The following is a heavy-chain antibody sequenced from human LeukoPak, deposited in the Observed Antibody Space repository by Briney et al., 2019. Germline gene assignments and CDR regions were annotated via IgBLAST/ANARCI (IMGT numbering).Heavy chain of an antibody. J-gene: IGHJ2*01. D-gene: IGHD3-10*01. Sequence: SETLSLTCALYGGSFSSYSWSWTWIRQTPEKGLEWIGEIIEKGNANYDPSLKSRVTIDLDTSKNQFSLKLTSMTAADTAMYYCARGYYPPRWYFDLWGRGTLVTVSS. CDR3: ARGYYPPRWYFDL. V-gene: IGHV4-34*01. CDR1: GGSFSSYS. CDR2: IIEKGNA.